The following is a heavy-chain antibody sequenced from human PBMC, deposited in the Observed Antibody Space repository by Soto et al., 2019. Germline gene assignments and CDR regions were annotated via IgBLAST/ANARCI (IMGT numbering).Heavy chain of an antibody. V-gene: IGHV1-2*02. D-gene: IGHD2-15*01. CDR3: AIDLAKGGGSAGFDY. J-gene: IGHJ4*02. Sequence: QVQLVQSGAEVKKPGASVNVSCKASGYTFTVYYMHWVRQAPGQGLEWMGWINPKSGGTMYPQKFQGRVTMTWDTSISTAYMALTRLRSDDTAVYYWAIDLAKGGGSAGFDYWGQGTLVTVSS. CDR1: GYTFTVYY. CDR2: INPKSGGT.